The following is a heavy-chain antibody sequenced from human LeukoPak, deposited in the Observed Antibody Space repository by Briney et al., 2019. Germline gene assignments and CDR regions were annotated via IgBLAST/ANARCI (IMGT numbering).Heavy chain of an antibody. CDR3: AKGSSLNWFDP. CDR1: GLTFNNYA. D-gene: IGHD2-15*01. Sequence: PGGSLRLSCAASGLTFNNYAMSWVRQAPGKGLEWVSGISGSGESTYYADSVKGRFTISRDNSKDMLFLRMNSLRAEDTAVYYCAKGSSLNWFDPWGQGTLVTVSS. V-gene: IGHV3-23*01. CDR2: ISGSGEST. J-gene: IGHJ5*02.